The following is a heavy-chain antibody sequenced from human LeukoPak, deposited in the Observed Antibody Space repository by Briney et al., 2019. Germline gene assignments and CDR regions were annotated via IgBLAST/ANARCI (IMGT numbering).Heavy chain of an antibody. CDR1: GGSIGSYY. CDR3: ARGRGMATLPFDS. Sequence: SETLSLTCFVSGGSIGSYYWSWIRQSPGKGLEWIWYSHYSGDTKYNPSLKSRLTISMDTSKNHFSLKVSSATDAETAVYYCARGRGMATLPFDSWGQGTQVIVSS. V-gene: IGHV4-59*01. D-gene: IGHD5-24*01. CDR2: SHYSGDT. J-gene: IGHJ4*02.